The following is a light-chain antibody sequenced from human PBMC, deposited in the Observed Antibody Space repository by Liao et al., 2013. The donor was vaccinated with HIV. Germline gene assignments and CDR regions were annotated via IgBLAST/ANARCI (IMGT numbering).Light chain of an antibody. CDR2: HDS. Sequence: SYELTQPPSVSVAPGKTARITCGGKNIGSKSVHWYQQKPGQAPVMVISHDSERPSGIPERFSGSNSGNTATLTISRVEAGDEADYYCQAWDSSTVVFGGGTKLTVL. CDR1: NIGSKS. J-gene: IGLJ2*01. V-gene: IGLV3-21*01. CDR3: QAWDSSTVV.